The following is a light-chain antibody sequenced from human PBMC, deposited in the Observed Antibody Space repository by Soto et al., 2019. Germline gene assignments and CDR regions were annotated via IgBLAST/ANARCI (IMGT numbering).Light chain of an antibody. CDR1: SSDVGTYNY. CDR2: EVS. Sequence: QSALTQPASVSGSPGQSITISCTGTSSDVGTYNYVSWYQHHPGKAPKLIIYEVSIRPSGVSNRFSGSKSGSTASLTISGLQAEDEADYHCTSYTRDTALVFGTGTKVTVL. V-gene: IGLV2-14*01. J-gene: IGLJ1*01. CDR3: TSYTRDTALV.